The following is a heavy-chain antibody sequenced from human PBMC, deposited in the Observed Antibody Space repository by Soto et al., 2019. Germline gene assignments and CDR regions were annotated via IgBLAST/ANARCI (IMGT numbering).Heavy chain of an antibody. V-gene: IGHV3-23*01. CDR3: AKGRVQGGYDY. J-gene: IGHJ4*02. CDR2: IRGSGDTT. Sequence: EVQLLESGGGLVQPGGSLRLSCAASGFTFSSYGMSWVRQAPGKGLEWVSGIRGSGDTTDYADSVKGRFTISRDNSKNTLYLQMNSLRVEDTAVFYCAKGRVQGGYDYWGQGTLFTVSS. CDR1: GFTFSSYG. D-gene: IGHD3-16*01.